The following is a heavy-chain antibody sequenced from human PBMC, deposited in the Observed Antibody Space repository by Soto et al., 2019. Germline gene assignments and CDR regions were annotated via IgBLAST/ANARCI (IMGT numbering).Heavy chain of an antibody. CDR2: IYYSGST. CDR1: GGSISSYY. V-gene: IGHV4-59*08. CDR3: ARRWGAAFDY. J-gene: IGHJ4*02. Sequence: PSETLSLTCTVSGGSISSYYWSWIRQPPGKGLEWIGYIYYSGSTNYNPSLKSRVTISVDTSKNQFSLKLSSVTAAGTAVYYCARRWGAAFDYWGQGTLVTVS. D-gene: IGHD1-26*01.